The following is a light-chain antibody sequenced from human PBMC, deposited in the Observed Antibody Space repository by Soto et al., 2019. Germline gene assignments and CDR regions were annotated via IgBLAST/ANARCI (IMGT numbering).Light chain of an antibody. J-gene: IGLJ1*01. CDR2: DVS. CDR3: SSYTSSSTDV. CDR1: SSDVGGYNY. Sequence: QSALTQPASVSGSPGQSITISCTGTSSDVGGYNYDSWYQQHPGKAPKLMIYDVSNRPSGVSNRFSGSKSGNTASLTISGLQAEDEADYYCSSYTSSSTDVFGIGTKVTVL. V-gene: IGLV2-14*01.